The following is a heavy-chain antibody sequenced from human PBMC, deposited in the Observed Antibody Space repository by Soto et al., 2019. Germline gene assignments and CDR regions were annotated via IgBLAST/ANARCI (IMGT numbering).Heavy chain of an antibody. CDR1: GFTFTIYA. D-gene: IGHD3-10*01. Sequence: PGGSLRLSCAASGFTFTIYAMSWVRQAPGRGLEWLSGISGSGDNTYYADSVKGRFTISRDNSNNTLYLQMNSLRAEDTGVYYCARELLYGSGSRNFHYYGMDVWGQGTTVTVS. V-gene: IGHV3-23*01. J-gene: IGHJ6*02. CDR2: ISGSGDNT. CDR3: ARELLYGSGSRNFHYYGMDV.